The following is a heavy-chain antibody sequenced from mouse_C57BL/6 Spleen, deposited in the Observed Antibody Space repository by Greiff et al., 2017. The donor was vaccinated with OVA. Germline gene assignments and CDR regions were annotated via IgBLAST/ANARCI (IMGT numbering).Heavy chain of an antibody. Sequence: VQLQQPGAELVRPGSSVKLSCKASGYTFTSYWMHWVKQRPIQGLEWIGNIDASDSETHYNQKFKDKATLTVDKSSSTAYMQLSSLTSEDSAVYYCARGLGYSNSWFAYWGQGTLVTVSA. D-gene: IGHD2-5*01. J-gene: IGHJ3*01. CDR2: IDASDSET. V-gene: IGHV1-52*01. CDR3: ARGLGYSNSWFAY. CDR1: GYTFTSYW.